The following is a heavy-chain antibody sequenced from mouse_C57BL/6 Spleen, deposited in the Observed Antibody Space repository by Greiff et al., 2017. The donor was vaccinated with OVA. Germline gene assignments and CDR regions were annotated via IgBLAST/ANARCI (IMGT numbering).Heavy chain of an antibody. V-gene: IGHV5-17*01. D-gene: IGHD1-1*01. CDR1: GFTFSDYG. Sequence: EVKLVESGGGLVKPGGSLKLSCAASGFTFSDYGMHWVRQAPEKGLEWVAYISSGSSTIYYADTVKGRFTISRDNAKNTLCRQMTSLRSEDTAMYYCARQDYYGSSLLDYWGQGTTLTVSS. J-gene: IGHJ2*01. CDR2: ISSGSSTI. CDR3: ARQDYYGSSLLDY.